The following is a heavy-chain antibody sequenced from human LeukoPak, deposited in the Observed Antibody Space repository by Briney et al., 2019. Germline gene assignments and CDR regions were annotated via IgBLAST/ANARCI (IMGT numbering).Heavy chain of an antibody. D-gene: IGHD3-3*01. V-gene: IGHV3-30*02. CDR3: VKDTRTKSQFDY. J-gene: IGHJ4*02. CDR1: GFTFSSYG. CDR2: IPSDGSKI. Sequence: GGSLRLSCAASGFTFSSYGVHWVRQAPGKGLEWVAFIPSDGSKIYYADSVKGRFTISRDNSKNTVYLQMNSLRAEDTAVYYCVKDTRTKSQFDYWGQGTLVTVSS.